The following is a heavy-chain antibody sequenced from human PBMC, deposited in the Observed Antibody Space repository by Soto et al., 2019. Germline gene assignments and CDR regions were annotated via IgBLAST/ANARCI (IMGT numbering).Heavy chain of an antibody. D-gene: IGHD4-17*01. CDR2: FFSGAER. V-gene: IGHV2-26*01. J-gene: IGHJ6*02. CDR1: GFSLTNGGMG. CDR3: ARMDGDYNYYGLDV. Sequence: ETLTLTCSVSGFSLTNGGMGVSWIRQPPGKALEWLAHFFSGAERSYSTSMQSRLNMYKDSSGSQVVLTMTNMAPADTATYFCARMDGDYNYYGLDVWGHGIAVTVSS.